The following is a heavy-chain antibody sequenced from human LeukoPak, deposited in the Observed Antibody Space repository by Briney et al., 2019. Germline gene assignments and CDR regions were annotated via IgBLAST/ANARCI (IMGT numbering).Heavy chain of an antibody. D-gene: IGHD3-10*01. Sequence: GGSLRLSCAASGFTVSSNYMSWVRQAPGKGLEWVANIKQDGSEKYYVDSVKGRFTISRDNAKNSLYLQMNSLRAEDTAVYYCARAALPTYYYGSGSKNRGDAFDIWGQGTMVTVS. V-gene: IGHV3-7*01. CDR1: GFTVSSNY. CDR3: ARAALPTYYYGSGSKNRGDAFDI. CDR2: IKQDGSEK. J-gene: IGHJ3*02.